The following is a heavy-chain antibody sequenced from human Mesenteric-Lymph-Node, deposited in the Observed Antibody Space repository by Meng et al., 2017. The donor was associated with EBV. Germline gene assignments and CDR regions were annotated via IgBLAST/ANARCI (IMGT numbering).Heavy chain of an antibody. CDR3: ARGWEITYYFDI. Sequence: VQLVPSGPEVKKPGSSVKVSCKASGGSFNTHAINWVRQAPGQGLEWMGGVIPVFGSPFYAQNFQGRVTIAADESTNTVYLHLYSLRSEDTALYYCARGWEITYYFDIWGQGTLVTVSS. CDR1: GGSFNTHA. J-gene: IGHJ4*02. CDR2: VIPVFGSP. V-gene: IGHV1-69*01. D-gene: IGHD1-14*01.